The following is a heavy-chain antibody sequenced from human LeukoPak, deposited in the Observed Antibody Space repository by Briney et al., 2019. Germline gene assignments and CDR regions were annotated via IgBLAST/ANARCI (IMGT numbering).Heavy chain of an antibody. Sequence: PSQTLSLTCSVSGVPVSEGRYYWTWIRQYPGKGLEWIGYKYYSGSAKYNPSLESRLTISIDTSKNQFSLKLSSVTAADTAVYYCARHVRGTTRNYYFDYWGQGTLVTVSS. V-gene: IGHV4-31*03. J-gene: IGHJ4*02. CDR1: GVPVSEGRYY. CDR2: KYYSGSA. D-gene: IGHD1-1*01. CDR3: ARHVRGTTRNYYFDY.